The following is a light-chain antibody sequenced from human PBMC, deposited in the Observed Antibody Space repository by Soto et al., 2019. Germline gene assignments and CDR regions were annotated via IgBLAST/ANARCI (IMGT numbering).Light chain of an antibody. CDR3: MQALQTPRT. V-gene: IGKV2-28*01. J-gene: IGKJ4*01. CDR2: LGS. CDR1: QSLLHSNGYNY. Sequence: DIVMTQSPLSLPVTPGEPASISCRSSQSLLHSNGYNYLDWYLQKPGQSPQLLIYLGSNRASGVPDRFSGSGSGTDFTLKISRVEAEDDGVYYCMQALQTPRTFGGGTKVEIK.